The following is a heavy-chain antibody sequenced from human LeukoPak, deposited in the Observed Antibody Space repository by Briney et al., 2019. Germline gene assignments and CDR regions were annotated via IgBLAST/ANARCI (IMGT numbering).Heavy chain of an antibody. CDR1: GYSFPSYD. V-gene: IGHV1-8*01. D-gene: IGHD2-2*01. CDR3: AWGPPESTHSDY. J-gene: IGHJ4*02. CDR2: MRPNNGNS. Sequence: GASVKVSCKASGYSFPSYDVNWVRQAAGQGLEWIGWMRPNNGNSGFAQKFQGRVTMTRSTSITTAYMELSSLTSEDTAVYYCAWGPPESTHSDYWGQGTLVTVSS.